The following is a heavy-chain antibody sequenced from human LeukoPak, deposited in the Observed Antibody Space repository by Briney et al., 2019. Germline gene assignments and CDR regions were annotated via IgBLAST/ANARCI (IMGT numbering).Heavy chain of an antibody. J-gene: IGHJ4*02. V-gene: IGHV3-74*01. CDR2: ITNDGSST. Sequence: PGGSLRLSCVASGLTVSSHWMHWVSQVPGKGLVWVSRITNDGSSTTYGDSVKGRFTTPRDKAKNMLYLQVNRLRAEDTAVYYCATQQGGTPAYWGQGTLVTVSS. D-gene: IGHD3-16*01. CDR3: ATQQGGTPAY. CDR1: GLTVSSHW.